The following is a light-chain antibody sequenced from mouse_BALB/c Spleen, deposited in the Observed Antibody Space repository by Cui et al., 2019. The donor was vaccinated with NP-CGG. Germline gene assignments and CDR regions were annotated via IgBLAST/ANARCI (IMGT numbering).Light chain of an antibody. CDR2: GTN. V-gene: IGLV1*01. Sequence: AVVTQASALTTSPGETVTLTCRSNTGAVTTSNYANWVQEKPDHLFSGLIGGTNNRVPGVPARFSGSLIGDKAALTITGAQTEDEAIYFCALWYSNHWVFGGGTKLTVL. J-gene: IGLJ1*01. CDR1: TGAVTTSNY. CDR3: ALWYSNHWV.